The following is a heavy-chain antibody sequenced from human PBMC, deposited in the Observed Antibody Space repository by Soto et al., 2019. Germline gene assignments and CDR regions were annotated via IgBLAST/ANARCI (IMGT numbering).Heavy chain of an antibody. Sequence: EVQLVESGGCVVQPGGSLRLSSAGSGFTFSSYSMNWVRQAPGKGLEWRSYISSSSDTIYYADSVKGRFTISRDNGKNALYLQMNSLRDEDTAVYYCERDLYDYGANWCQGTLVTVSS. CDR3: ERDLYDYGAN. V-gene: IGHV3-48*02. J-gene: IGHJ4*02. CDR1: GFTFSSYS. CDR2: ISSSSDTI. D-gene: IGHD4-17*01.